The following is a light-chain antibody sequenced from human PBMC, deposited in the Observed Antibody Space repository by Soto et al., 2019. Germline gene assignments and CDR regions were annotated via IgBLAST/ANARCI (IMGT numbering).Light chain of an antibody. CDR3: MQALQTPYT. CDR2: LGS. Sequence: DIVMTQSPLSLPVIPGEPASISCRSSQSLLHSNGYNYLDWYLQKPGQSPQLLIYLGSNRASGVPDRFSGSGSGTDFTLKISRVEDEDVGVYYCMQALQTPYTFGQGTKLEIK. V-gene: IGKV2-28*01. J-gene: IGKJ2*01. CDR1: QSLLHSNGYNY.